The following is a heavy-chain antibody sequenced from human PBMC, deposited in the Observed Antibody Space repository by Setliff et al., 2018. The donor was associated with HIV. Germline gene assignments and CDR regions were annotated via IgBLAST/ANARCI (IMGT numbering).Heavy chain of an antibody. V-gene: IGHV5-10-1*01. CDR1: GNSFSNHW. Sequence: PGESLKISCKGSGNSFSNHWISWVRQVPGQGLEWMGNIDPSDSYTHYSPSFQGHVTISADKSISTVYLLWSSLKASDTAIYYCAGHEDWGPLDFWGQGTLVTVSS. D-gene: IGHD7-27*01. J-gene: IGHJ4*02. CDR3: AGHEDWGPLDF. CDR2: IDPSDSYT.